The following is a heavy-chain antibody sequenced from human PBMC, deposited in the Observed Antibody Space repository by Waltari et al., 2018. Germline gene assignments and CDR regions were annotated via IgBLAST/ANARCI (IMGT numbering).Heavy chain of an antibody. J-gene: IGHJ4*02. CDR2: IYYSGST. D-gene: IGHD2-8*01. V-gene: IGHV4-59*01. CDR1: GGSISSYY. Sequence: QVQLQESGPGLVKPSETLSLTCTVSGGSISSYYWSWIRQPPGKGLEWIGYIYYSGSTNYNPSLKSRVTISVDTSKNQFSLKLSSVTAADTAVYCCARVGLMEAYYFDYWGQGTLVTVSS. CDR3: ARVGLMEAYYFDY.